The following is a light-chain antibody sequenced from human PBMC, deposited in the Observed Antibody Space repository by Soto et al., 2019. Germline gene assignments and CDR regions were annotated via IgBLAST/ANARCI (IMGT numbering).Light chain of an antibody. J-gene: IGKJ1*01. V-gene: IGKV1-5*03. Sequence: DIQMTQSPSSLSASGGDRVAITCRASQSISSWLAWYQQKPGKVPKLLIYKASSLESGVPSRFSGSGSGTEFTLTISSLQPDDFATYYCQQYNSYPWAFGQGTKVDIK. CDR3: QQYNSYPWA. CDR1: QSISSW. CDR2: KAS.